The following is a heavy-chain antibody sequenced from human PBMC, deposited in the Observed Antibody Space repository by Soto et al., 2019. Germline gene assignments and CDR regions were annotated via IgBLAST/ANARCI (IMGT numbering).Heavy chain of an antibody. J-gene: IGHJ6*02. CDR3: VRQGIGALHGLVDV. CDR1: GGSFSGYY. V-gene: IGHV4-34*01. D-gene: IGHD1-26*01. Sequence: SETLSLTCAVYGGSFSGYYWSWIRQPPGKGLEWIGEINHSGSTNYNPSLKSRVTISVDTSKNQFSLKLSSVTAADTAVYYCVRQGIGALHGLVDVWGQGTTVTVSS. CDR2: INHSGST.